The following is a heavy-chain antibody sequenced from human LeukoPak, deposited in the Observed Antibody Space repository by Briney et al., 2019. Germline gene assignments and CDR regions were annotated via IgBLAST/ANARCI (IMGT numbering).Heavy chain of an antibody. CDR2: INPNSGGT. CDR1: GYTFTGYY. J-gene: IGHJ4*02. D-gene: IGHD6-13*01. CDR3: AREDSSSWFDY. Sequence: VASVTVSCKSSGYTFTGYYMHWVRQAPGQGLEWMGWINPNSGGTNYAQKFQGRVTMTRDTSISTAYMELSRLRSDDTAVYYCAREDSSSWFDYWGQGTLVTVSS. V-gene: IGHV1-2*02.